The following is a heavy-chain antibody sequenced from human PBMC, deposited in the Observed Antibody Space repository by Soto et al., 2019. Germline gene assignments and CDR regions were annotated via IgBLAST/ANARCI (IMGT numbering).Heavy chain of an antibody. D-gene: IGHD3-3*01. CDR1: GFTFSSYS. J-gene: IGHJ4*02. CDR3: ARDKRDLRFLEWSYYFDY. CDR2: ISSSSSTI. V-gene: IGHV3-48*01. Sequence: GGSLRLSCAASGFTFSSYSMNWVRQAPGKGLEWVSYISSSSSTIYYADSVKGRFTISRDNAKNSLYLQMNSLRAEDTAVYYCARDKRDLRFLEWSYYFDYWGQGTLVTVSS.